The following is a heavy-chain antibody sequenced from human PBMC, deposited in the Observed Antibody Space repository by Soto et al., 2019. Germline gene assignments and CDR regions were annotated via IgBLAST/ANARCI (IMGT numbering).Heavy chain of an antibody. Sequence: NPSETLSLTCAVYGGSFSGYYWSWIRQPPGKGLEWIGEINHSGSTNYNPSLKSRVTISVDTSKNQFSLKLSSVTAADTAVYYCARGRPGAAAAGDFDYWGQGTLVTVSS. D-gene: IGHD6-13*01. CDR1: GGSFSGYY. J-gene: IGHJ4*02. CDR2: INHSGST. CDR3: ARGRPGAAAAGDFDY. V-gene: IGHV4-34*01.